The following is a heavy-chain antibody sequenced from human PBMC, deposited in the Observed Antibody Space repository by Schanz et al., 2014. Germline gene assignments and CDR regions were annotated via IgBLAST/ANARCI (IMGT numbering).Heavy chain of an antibody. CDR3: AKTPREYCNYDNCPNWFDS. Sequence: EVQLLESGGGLVQPGGSLRLSCLASGFAFSSYAMTWVRQIPGKGLEWVSAISASGGTTYYADSVKGRFTISRDNSKNTLYLQMNSLRAEDTAVYYCAKTPREYCNYDNCPNWFDSWGQGTLVTVSS. J-gene: IGHJ5*01. V-gene: IGHV3-23*01. CDR1: GFAFSSYA. D-gene: IGHD2-15*01. CDR2: ISASGGTT.